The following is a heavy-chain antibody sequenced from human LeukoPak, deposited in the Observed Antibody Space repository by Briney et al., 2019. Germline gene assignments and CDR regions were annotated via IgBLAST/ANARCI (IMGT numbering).Heavy chain of an antibody. CDR2: ITSTGIYI. D-gene: IGHD1-26*01. CDR1: GFSFSTYT. V-gene: IGHV3-21*01. J-gene: IGHJ4*02. CDR3: ARMRSYYTGFDY. Sequence: GGSLRLSCAASGFSFSTYTMNWVRQAPGKGLEWVSSITSTGIYIYYADSVKGRFTIPRDNAKNSLYLQMNSLRAEDTAVYYCARMRSYYTGFDYWGQGTLVTVSS.